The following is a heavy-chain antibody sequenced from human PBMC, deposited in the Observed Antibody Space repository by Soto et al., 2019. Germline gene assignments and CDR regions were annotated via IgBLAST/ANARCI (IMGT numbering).Heavy chain of an antibody. V-gene: IGHV5-10-1*01. CDR3: ARQHSSSSPDYYYYGMDV. D-gene: IGHD6-6*01. CDR2: IDPSDSYT. Sequence: PGESLKISCKGSGYSFTSYWISWVRQMPGKGLEWMGRIDPSDSYTNYSPSFQGHVTISADKSISTAYLQWSSLKASDTAMYYCARQHSSSSPDYYYYGMDVWGQGTTVTSP. CDR1: GYSFTSYW. J-gene: IGHJ6*02.